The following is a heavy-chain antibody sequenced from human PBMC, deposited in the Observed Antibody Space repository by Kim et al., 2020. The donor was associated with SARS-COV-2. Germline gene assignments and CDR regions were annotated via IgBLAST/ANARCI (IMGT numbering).Heavy chain of an antibody. J-gene: IGHJ6*02. CDR1: GFTFDDYA. D-gene: IGHD3-10*01. V-gene: IGHV3-43*02. CDR3: AKDIILVRGFGELSGGMDV. Sequence: GGSLRLSCAASGFTFDDYAMHWVRQAPGKGLEWVSLISGDGGSTYYADSVKGRFTISRDNSKNSLYLQMNSLRTEDTALYYCAKDIILVRGFGELSGGMDVWGQGTTVTVSS. CDR2: ISGDGGST.